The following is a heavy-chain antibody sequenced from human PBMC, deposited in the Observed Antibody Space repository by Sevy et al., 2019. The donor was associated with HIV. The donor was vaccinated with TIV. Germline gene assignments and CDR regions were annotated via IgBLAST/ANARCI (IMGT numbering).Heavy chain of an antibody. D-gene: IGHD3-22*01. CDR1: GFTFNNAW. CDR3: ATAPGYYDSAPFDY. V-gene: IGHV3-15*01. J-gene: IGHJ4*02. Sequence: GGSLRLSCAVSGFTFNNAWMNWVRQAPGTGLQWVGLIKSKIDGETTDYAAPLKGRFTISRDDSKNTLYLQMNSLKIEDTAVYHCATAPGYYDSAPFDYWGPGTLVTVS. CDR2: IKSKIDGETT.